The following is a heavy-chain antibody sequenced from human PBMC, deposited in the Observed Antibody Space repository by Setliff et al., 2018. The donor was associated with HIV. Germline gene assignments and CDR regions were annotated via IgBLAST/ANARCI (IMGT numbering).Heavy chain of an antibody. Sequence: PSETLSLTCAVCGGSFNDYYWTWIRQPPGKGLEWIGEIDHSGSTKYHASLKSRVTISIDTSKNQISLKLSSVTAADTAVYYCARGLNYYGSGSYLPLGYWGQGTLVTVSS. J-gene: IGHJ4*02. V-gene: IGHV4-34*01. D-gene: IGHD3-10*01. CDR2: IDHSGST. CDR1: GGSFNDYY. CDR3: ARGLNYYGSGSYLPLGY.